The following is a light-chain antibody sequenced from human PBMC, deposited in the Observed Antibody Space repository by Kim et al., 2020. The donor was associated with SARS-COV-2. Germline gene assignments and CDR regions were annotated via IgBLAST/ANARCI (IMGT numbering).Light chain of an antibody. CDR3: ATWDVTLNGWV. J-gene: IGLJ3*02. V-gene: IGLV1-44*01. Sequence: QSVIISWSGSSPNFGGHCVNWYQQLPGTAPKIFIYNDNHRPSGVPDRFSGSRSGTSASLAISGLQSEDEADYYCATWDVTLNGWVFGGGTQLTVL. CDR1: SPNFGGHC. CDR2: NDN.